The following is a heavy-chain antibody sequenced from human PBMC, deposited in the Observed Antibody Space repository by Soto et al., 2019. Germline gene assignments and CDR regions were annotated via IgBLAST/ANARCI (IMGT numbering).Heavy chain of an antibody. CDR1: GISFRRYV. Sequence: PGGSLRLSCAAYGISFRRYVMSWVRQAPGKGLEWVSGISGSGDRTYYADSVKGRFTISRDNAKNMLHLQMNSLRAEDTAVYYCARALTYYYDIDYWGQGTLVTVSS. V-gene: IGHV3-23*01. J-gene: IGHJ4*02. D-gene: IGHD3-22*01. CDR2: ISGSGDRT. CDR3: ARALTYYYDIDY.